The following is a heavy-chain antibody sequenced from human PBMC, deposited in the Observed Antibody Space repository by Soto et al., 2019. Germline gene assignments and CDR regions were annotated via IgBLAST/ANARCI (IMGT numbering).Heavy chain of an antibody. J-gene: IGHJ4*02. CDR3: TRGRWELLGGDC. CDR1: GFTFSNYW. D-gene: IGHD1-26*01. Sequence: EVQLVESGGGLVQPGGSLRLSCAASGFTFSNYWMHWVRQAPGKGLVWVSRINSDGSSTNYADSVKGRFTISRDNAKNMVYLQMNSLRGEDTAVYYCTRGRWELLGGDCWGQGTPVTVSS. CDR2: INSDGSST. V-gene: IGHV3-74*01.